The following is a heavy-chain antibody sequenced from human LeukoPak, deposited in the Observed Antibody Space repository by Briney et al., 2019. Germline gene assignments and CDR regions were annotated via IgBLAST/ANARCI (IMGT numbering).Heavy chain of an antibody. CDR3: AGDRNSDWYSPIDY. V-gene: IGHV3-23*01. J-gene: IGHJ4*02. CDR2: ITATGDTA. Sequence: GGSLRLSCVASGFTFTKCAMSWIRQAPGKGLEWVAIITATGDTAYYADLVKGRFIISRDNSRNTVYMQLDSLRAEDTAIYYCAGDRNSDWYSPIDYWGQGSQVTVSP. D-gene: IGHD6-19*01. CDR1: GFTFTKCA.